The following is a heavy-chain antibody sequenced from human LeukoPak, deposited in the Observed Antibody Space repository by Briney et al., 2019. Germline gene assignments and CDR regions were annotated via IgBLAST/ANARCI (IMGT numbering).Heavy chain of an antibody. J-gene: IGHJ4*02. Sequence: ASVKVSCKASGYTFTDYFIHWVRQAPGQGLEWMRWINPNSGGTNYAQKSQGRVTMTRDTSISTAYMELSRLRSDDTAVYYCARDLVVGATGTDYWGQGTLVTVSS. CDR2: INPNSGGT. CDR1: GYTFTDYF. CDR3: ARDLVVGATGTDY. V-gene: IGHV1-2*02. D-gene: IGHD1-26*01.